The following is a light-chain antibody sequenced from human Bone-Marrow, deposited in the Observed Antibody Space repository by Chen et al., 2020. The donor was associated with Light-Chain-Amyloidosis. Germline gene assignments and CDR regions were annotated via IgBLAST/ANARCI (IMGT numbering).Light chain of an antibody. J-gene: IGLJ3*02. CDR1: DRDIRGYTY. V-gene: IGLV2-14*01. CDR3: SSYRSSTWV. CDR2: DVS. Sequence: QSAPTQPSSLSWAPCQSNTLSLTETDRDIRGYTYVPWYQQHPGNAPRLLIYDVSVRPSGVSDRFSASKSDNTASLTISGLQPEDEADYFCSSYRSSTWVFGGGTKLTVL.